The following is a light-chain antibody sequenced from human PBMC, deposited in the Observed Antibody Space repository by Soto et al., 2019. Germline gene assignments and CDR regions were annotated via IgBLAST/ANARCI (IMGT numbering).Light chain of an antibody. CDR3: QQYDSPIWT. V-gene: IGKV3-20*01. J-gene: IGKJ1*01. CDR1: QSVGSSY. Sequence: ENVLTQSPGTLSLSPGERATLSCRASQSVGSSYLAWYQQKPGQDPRLLIYSTPSRANDIPDRFSGSGSGTDFTLTISRLEPEDFAVYYCQQYDSPIWTFGQGTKMEIK. CDR2: STP.